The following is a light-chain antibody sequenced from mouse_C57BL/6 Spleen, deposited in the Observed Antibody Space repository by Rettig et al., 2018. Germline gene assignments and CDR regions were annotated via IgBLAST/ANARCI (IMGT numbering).Light chain of an antibody. Sequence: LSVSPGERVSFSCRASQSIGTSIHWYQQRTNGSPRLLIKYASESISGIPSRFSGSGSGTDFTLSINSVESEDIADYYCQQSNSWPFTFGSGTKLEIK. V-gene: IGKV5-48*01. CDR1: QSIGTS. CDR2: YAS. CDR3: QQSNSWPFT. J-gene: IGKJ4*01.